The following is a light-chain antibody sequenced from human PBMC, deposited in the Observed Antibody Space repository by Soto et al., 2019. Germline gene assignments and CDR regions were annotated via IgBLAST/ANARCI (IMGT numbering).Light chain of an antibody. CDR2: RSS. V-gene: IGKV3-20*01. J-gene: IGKJ1*01. Sequence: EVVLTQSPGILSLSPGERATLSCRASQNVSSNYFAWYQQKPGQAPRLLLYRSSTRATGVPERFSGSVSGTDFTLTISRLEPEDFAVYYCQQFDGSPWTFGQGTTVEI. CDR1: QNVSSNY. CDR3: QQFDGSPWT.